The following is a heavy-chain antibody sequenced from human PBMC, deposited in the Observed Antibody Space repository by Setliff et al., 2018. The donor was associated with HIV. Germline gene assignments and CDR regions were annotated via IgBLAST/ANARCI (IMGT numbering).Heavy chain of an antibody. V-gene: IGHV4-39*01. CDR1: GGSISSSSYY. J-gene: IGHJ3*02. CDR3: SRQGYDYVWGSYRPPLGAFDI. CDR2: IYYSGST. D-gene: IGHD3-16*02. Sequence: PSETLSLTCTVSGGSISSSSYYWGWIRQPPGKGLEWIGSIYYSGSTYYNPSLKSRVPISVDTSKNQFSLKLSSVTAADTAVYYWSRQGYDYVWGSYRPPLGAFDIWGQVTMVTVSS.